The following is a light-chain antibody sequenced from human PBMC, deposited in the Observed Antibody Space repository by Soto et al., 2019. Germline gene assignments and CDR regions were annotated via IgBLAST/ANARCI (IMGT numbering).Light chain of an antibody. V-gene: IGLV2-14*03. J-gene: IGLJ1*01. CDR1: SSDVGAYDY. Sequence: QSVLTQPASVSGSPGQSVTISCTGTSSDVGAYDYVSWYQQHPDKAPKLMIYEVSNRPSGVSNRFSGSKSVNTATLTFSGLHSDDEADYYCSSYTSSSTRVFGTGSKVTVL. CDR3: SSYTSSSTRV. CDR2: EVS.